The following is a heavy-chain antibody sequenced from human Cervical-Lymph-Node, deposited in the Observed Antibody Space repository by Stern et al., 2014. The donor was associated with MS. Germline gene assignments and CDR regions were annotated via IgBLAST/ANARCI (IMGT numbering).Heavy chain of an antibody. Sequence: QVQLVQSGPGVNKPGASVRVSCKASGYTFSSYGISWVRQAPGEGLEWMGWINTHNGNTNSAQKVQGRVTMPTDTSTSTVYMELRSLRSDDTAVYYCARAPNTYSGTYYRFDYWGQGTLVTVSS. D-gene: IGHD1-26*01. CDR2: INTHNGNT. CDR3: ARAPNTYSGTYYRFDY. V-gene: IGHV1-18*01. J-gene: IGHJ4*02. CDR1: GYTFSSYG.